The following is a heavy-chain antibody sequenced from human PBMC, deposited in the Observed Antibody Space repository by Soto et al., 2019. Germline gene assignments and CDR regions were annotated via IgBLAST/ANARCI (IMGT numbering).Heavy chain of an antibody. CDR3: AKDGSHLAVAGTSPTSHFSGLAV. CDR2: VSYDGSSK. V-gene: IGHV3-30*18. CDR1: GFTFSVYG. Sequence: QVQLVESGGGVVQPGRSLRLSCAASGFTFSVYGMHWVRQAPGKGLEWVALVSYDGSSKYYADSVKGRFTISRDNSKNTLYLQMNSLRVGDTAVYYCAKDGSHLAVAGTSPTSHFSGLAVWGQGTTVTVSS. J-gene: IGHJ6*02. D-gene: IGHD6-19*01.